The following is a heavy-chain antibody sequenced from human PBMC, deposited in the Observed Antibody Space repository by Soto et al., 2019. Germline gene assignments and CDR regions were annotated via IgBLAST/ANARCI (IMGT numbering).Heavy chain of an antibody. D-gene: IGHD2-15*01. CDR2: IYYSGST. V-gene: IGHV4-39*01. Sequence: SETLSLTCTVSGGSISSSSYYWGWIRQPPGKGLEWIGSIYYSGSTYYNPSLKSRVTISVDTSKNQFSLKLSSVTAADTAVYYCDCLDYYYGMDVWGQGTTVTVSS. J-gene: IGHJ6*02. CDR3: DCLDYYYGMDV. CDR1: GGSISSSSYY.